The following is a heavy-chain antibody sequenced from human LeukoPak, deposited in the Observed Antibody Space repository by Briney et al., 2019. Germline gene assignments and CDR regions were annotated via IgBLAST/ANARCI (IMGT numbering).Heavy chain of an antibody. J-gene: IGHJ5*02. Sequence: ASVKVSCKASGYTFTSYGISWVRQAPGQGLEWMGWISAYNGNTNYAQKLQGRVTMTTDTSTSTAYMELRSLRSDDTAVYYCARDSGKSLPFALRFLEWPAGWFDPWGQGTLVTVSS. CDR3: ARDSGKSLPFALRFLEWPAGWFDP. CDR1: GYTFTSYG. CDR2: ISAYNGNT. D-gene: IGHD3-3*01. V-gene: IGHV1-18*01.